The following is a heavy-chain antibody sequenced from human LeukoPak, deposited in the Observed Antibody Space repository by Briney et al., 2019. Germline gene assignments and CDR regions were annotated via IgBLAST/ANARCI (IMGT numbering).Heavy chain of an antibody. CDR1: GFTFGDYA. J-gene: IGHJ4*02. Sequence: GGSLRLSCTASGFTFGDYAMSWVRPAPGKGLEWVVYIRSKAHGGATEYAASVKCKLTLPRDDSKSIAYLQMNSLKTDDTAVYYCVAYFGGHFYSTIDYWGQGTLVTVSS. CDR2: IRSKAHGGAT. D-gene: IGHD2-21*02. V-gene: IGHV3-49*04. CDR3: VAYFGGHFYSTIDY.